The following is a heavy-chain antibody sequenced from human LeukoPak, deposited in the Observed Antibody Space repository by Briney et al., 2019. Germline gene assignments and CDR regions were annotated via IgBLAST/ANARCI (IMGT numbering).Heavy chain of an antibody. CDR2: IKQDGSEK. CDR1: GFTFSSYW. V-gene: IGHV3-7*01. Sequence: GGSLTLSCVASGFTFSSYWMSWVRQAPGKGLEWVANIKQDGSEKYYVDFVKGRFTISRDNAKNSLYLQMNSLRAEDTAVYYCARDMRFRRGLTGYRNWFDPWGQGTLVTVSS. CDR3: ARDMRFRRGLTGYRNWFDP. D-gene: IGHD3-9*01. J-gene: IGHJ5*02.